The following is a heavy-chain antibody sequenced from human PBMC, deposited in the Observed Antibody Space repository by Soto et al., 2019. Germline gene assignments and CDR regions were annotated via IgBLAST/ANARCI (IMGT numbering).Heavy chain of an antibody. V-gene: IGHV3-23*01. CDR2: ISGSGTST. D-gene: IGHD3-3*01. Sequence: PGGSLSLSSAASGFTFSSDAMSWVRQAPGKGLEWVSAISGSGTSTYYADSVKGRFTISRDNAKNSLNLQMNNLRAEDTAVYYCARDSRPDFWSGYSPYYMDVWGKGTTVTVSS. CDR3: ARDSRPDFWSGYSPYYMDV. J-gene: IGHJ6*03. CDR1: GFTFSSDA.